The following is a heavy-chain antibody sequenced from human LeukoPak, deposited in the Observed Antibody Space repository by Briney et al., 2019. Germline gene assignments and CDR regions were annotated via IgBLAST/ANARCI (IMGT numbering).Heavy chain of an antibody. J-gene: IGHJ6*03. D-gene: IGHD2-2*01. CDR1: GGTFSSYA. CDR2: IIPIFGTA. V-gene: IGHV1-69*06. CDR3: ARDRRSTSPKSPDYYYYMDV. Sequence: SVKVSCKASGGTFSSYAISWVRQAPGQGLEWMGGIIPIFGTANYAQKFQGRVTITADKSTSTAYMELSSLRSEDTAVYYCARDRRSTSPKSPDYYYYMDVWGKGTTVTVSS.